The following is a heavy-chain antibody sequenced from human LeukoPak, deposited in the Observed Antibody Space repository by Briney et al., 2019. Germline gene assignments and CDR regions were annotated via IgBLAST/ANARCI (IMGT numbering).Heavy chain of an antibody. J-gene: IGHJ4*02. V-gene: IGHV4-59*02. CDR1: GGSVSDYY. Sequence: SETLSLTCTISGGSVSDYYWSWIRQSPGKGLEWIGYIYHTGSTSYSPSLKSRVTITADTSQNQFSLKLISVDAADQAVYYCASRKLGNDYWGQGTLVTVSS. CDR2: IYHTGST. CDR3: ASRKLGNDY. D-gene: IGHD7-27*01.